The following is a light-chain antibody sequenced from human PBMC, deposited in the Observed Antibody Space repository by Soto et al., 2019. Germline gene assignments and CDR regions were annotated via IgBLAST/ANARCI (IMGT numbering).Light chain of an antibody. CDR2: ATT. V-gene: IGKV1-39*01. J-gene: IGKJ5*01. Sequence: LAASGGARLSLTCRASRNVSIYLNWYQHKPGKGPTLLIHATTNLQIGVPSRFSGSGSGTEFTLTISSLEPEDFGTYYCQQSYKMPSFGQGTRLEIK. CDR1: RNVSIY. CDR3: QQSYKMPS.